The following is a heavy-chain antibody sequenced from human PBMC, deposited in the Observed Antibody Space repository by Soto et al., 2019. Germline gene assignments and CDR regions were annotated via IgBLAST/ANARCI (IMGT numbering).Heavy chain of an antibody. CDR2: IYYTGST. J-gene: IGHJ5*02. V-gene: IGHV4-61*01. CDR3: ARDLWGTEGS. Sequence: QVQLQESGPGLVKPSETLSLICTVSGGSLSSGRYYWNWIRQPPGKGLVWIGFIYYTGSTNYNPSLKSRVTIAADTSKNQLSLKLTSVTTADTAVYYCARDLWGTEGSWGQGTLVTVSS. D-gene: IGHD7-27*01. CDR1: GGSLSSGRYY.